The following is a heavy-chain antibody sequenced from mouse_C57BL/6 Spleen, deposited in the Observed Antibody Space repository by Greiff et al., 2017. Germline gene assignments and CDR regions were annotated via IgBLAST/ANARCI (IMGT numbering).Heavy chain of an antibody. CDR3: ARGDGYPYYFDY. CDR2: IYWDDDK. J-gene: IGHJ2*01. V-gene: IGHV8-12*01. CDR1: GFSLSTSGMG. Sequence: QVTLKESGPGILQSSQTLSLTCSFSGFSLSTSGMGVSWIRQPSGKGLEWLAHIYWDDDKRYNPSLKSRLTISKDTSRNQVFLKITSVDTADTATDYCARGDGYPYYFDYWGQGTTLTVSS. D-gene: IGHD2-3*01.